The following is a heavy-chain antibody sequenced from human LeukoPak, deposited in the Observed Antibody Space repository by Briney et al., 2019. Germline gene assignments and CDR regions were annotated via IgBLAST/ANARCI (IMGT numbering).Heavy chain of an antibody. J-gene: IGHJ4*02. CDR1: GFTFSNYA. CDR2: VSGSGAIA. V-gene: IGHV3-23*01. Sequence: GGSLRLSCAASGFTFSNYAMSWVRQAPGKGLEWVSAVSGSGAIAYYTDSVKGRFTISRDNSKNTLYLQMSSLTAKDTAVYYCATYRQVLLPFESWGQETLVTVSS. D-gene: IGHD2-8*02. CDR3: ATYRQVLLPFES.